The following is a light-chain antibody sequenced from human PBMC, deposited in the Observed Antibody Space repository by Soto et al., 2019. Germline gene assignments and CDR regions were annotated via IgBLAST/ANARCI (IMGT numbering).Light chain of an antibody. J-gene: IGLJ2*01. V-gene: IGLV1-47*01. Sequence: QAVVTQPPSASGTAGQRVTISCSGSSSNNGSNYVYWYQQLPGTAPKLLIYRNNQRPSGVPDRFSGSKSGTSASLAISGLRSEDEADYYCAAWDDSLSGYVLFGGGTKLTVL. CDR3: AAWDDSLSGYVL. CDR1: SSNNGSNY. CDR2: RNN.